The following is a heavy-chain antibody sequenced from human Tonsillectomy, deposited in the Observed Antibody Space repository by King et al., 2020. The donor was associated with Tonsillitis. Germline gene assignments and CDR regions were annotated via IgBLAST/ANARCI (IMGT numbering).Heavy chain of an antibody. V-gene: IGHV4-4*07. CDR1: GGSTSGYY. CDR2: IDTNGST. Sequence: VPLQESGPGLVRPSETLSLTCTVSGGSTSGYYWNWIRQPAGKGVEWIGRIDTNGSTNYNPSLKSRVTMSVDTSKSQFSLRLSSVTAADTAVYYCAREGYYFDSSTYSWSYYYYYYMDV. CDR3: AREGYYFDSSTYSWSYYYYYYMDV. J-gene: IGHJ6*03. D-gene: IGHD3-22*01.